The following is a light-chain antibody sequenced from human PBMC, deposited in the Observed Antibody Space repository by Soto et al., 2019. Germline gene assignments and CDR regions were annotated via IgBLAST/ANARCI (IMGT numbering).Light chain of an antibody. CDR3: QHYSNWPLT. CDR2: ATS. V-gene: IGKV3-15*01. J-gene: IGKJ1*01. CDR1: QSVSSN. Sequence: EIVMTQSPATLSVSPGERATLSCRASQSVSSNLAWYQQKPGQAPRLLIYATSTRATGIPARFSGSGSGTEFTLTISSLQSEDFAVYHCQHYSNWPLTFGQGTKVEIK.